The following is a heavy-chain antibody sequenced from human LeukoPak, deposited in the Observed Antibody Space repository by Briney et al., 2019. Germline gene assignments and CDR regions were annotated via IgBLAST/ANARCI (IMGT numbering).Heavy chain of an antibody. D-gene: IGHD1-26*01. CDR2: IDWDDDK. J-gene: IGHJ4*02. CDR1: GFSLSTSGMC. CDR3: ARYSADYIQAFDY. V-gene: IGHV2-70*11. Sequence: ESGPTLVKPTQTLTLTCTFSGFSLSTSGMCVSWIRQPPGKALEWLARIDWDDDKSYNTSLRTRLTISKDTSKNQVVLTMTNMDPVDTATYYCARYSADYIQAFDYWGQGTLITVSS.